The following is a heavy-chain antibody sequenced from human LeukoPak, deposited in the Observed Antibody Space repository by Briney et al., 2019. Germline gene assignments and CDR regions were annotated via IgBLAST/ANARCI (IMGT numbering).Heavy chain of an antibody. V-gene: IGHV3-7*01. CDR2: IKQDGSEK. Sequence: GGSLRLSCAASGFSFSTYWMSWVRQAPGKGLEWVANIKQDGSEKYYVDSAKGRFTISRDNAKNSLYLQMNSLRAKDTAVYYCATDLGSSRPNFWGQGILVTVSS. CDR1: GFSFSTYW. D-gene: IGHD6-13*01. CDR3: ATDLGSSRPNF. J-gene: IGHJ4*02.